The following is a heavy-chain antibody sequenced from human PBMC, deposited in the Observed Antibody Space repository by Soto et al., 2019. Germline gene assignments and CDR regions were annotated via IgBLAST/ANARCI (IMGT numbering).Heavy chain of an antibody. Sequence: SETLSLTCTVSGGSIGISPYCWDWIRQPPGQGLDWIATICYTGNTYFNPSLRSRVTISADSSKNQISLTLDSVTAADTAVYYCARHDRYAKDVWGQGTTVTVSS. V-gene: IGHV4-39*07. CDR3: ARHDRYAKDV. J-gene: IGHJ6*02. CDR2: ICYTGNT. CDR1: GGSIGISPYC. D-gene: IGHD1-1*01.